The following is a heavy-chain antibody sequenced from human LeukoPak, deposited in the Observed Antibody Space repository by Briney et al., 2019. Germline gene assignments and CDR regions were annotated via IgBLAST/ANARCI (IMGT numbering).Heavy chain of an antibody. CDR1: GFTISSYS. V-gene: IGHV3-21*01. CDR2: IICSSSYI. Sequence: GGAPRLSCAASGFTISSYSMNWVRQAPGKELVWVLSIICSSSYIYYANSVKRRFAISRDNAKNSLYRQMNSLRAEDTAVYYCARELVGATIGDFDYWGQGTLVTVPS. J-gene: IGHJ4*02. CDR3: ARELVGATIGDFDY. D-gene: IGHD1-26*01.